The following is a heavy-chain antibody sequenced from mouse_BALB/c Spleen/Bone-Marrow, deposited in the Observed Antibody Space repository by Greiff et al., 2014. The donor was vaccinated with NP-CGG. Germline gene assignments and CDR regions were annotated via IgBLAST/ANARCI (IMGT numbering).Heavy chain of an antibody. CDR1: GFTFSSFG. D-gene: IGHD3-3*01. V-gene: IGHV5-17*02. CDR2: ISSGSSTI. CDR3: TRSGTLESMDY. Sequence: DVHLVESGGGLVQPGGSRKLSCAASGFTFSSFGMHWVRQAPEKGLEWVAYISSGSSTIYYADTMKGRFTISRDNPKNTLFLQMASLRSEDTAMYYRTRSGTLESMDYWGQGTSVTVSS. J-gene: IGHJ4*01.